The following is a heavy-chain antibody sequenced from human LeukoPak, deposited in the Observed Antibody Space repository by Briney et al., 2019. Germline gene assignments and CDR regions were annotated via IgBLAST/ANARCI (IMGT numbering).Heavy chain of an antibody. CDR2: ISSSSSYT. CDR1: GFTFSDYY. V-gene: IGHV3-11*06. Sequence: GGSLRLSCAASGFTFSDYYMSWIRQAPGKGLEWVSYISSSSSYTNYADSVKGRFTISRDNAKNSLYLQMNSLRAEDTAVYYCAGDPGYNWKRVNWFDPWGQGTLVTVSS. CDR3: AGDPGYNWKRVNWFDP. D-gene: IGHD1-1*01. J-gene: IGHJ5*02.